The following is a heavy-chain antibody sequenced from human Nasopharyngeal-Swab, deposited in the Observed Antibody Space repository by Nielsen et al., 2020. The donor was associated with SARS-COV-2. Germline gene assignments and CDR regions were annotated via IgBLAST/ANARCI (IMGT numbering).Heavy chain of an antibody. D-gene: IGHD6-19*01. CDR3: ARDGSSGWYFDY. J-gene: IGHJ4*02. V-gene: IGHV4-4*02. Sequence: SETLSLTCAVSGGSISSSNWWSWVRQPPGKGLEWIGEINHSGSTNYNTSLKSRVTISVDKSKNQFSLKLSSVTAADTAVYYCARDGSSGWYFDYWGQGTLVTVSS. CDR2: INHSGST. CDR1: GGSISSSNW.